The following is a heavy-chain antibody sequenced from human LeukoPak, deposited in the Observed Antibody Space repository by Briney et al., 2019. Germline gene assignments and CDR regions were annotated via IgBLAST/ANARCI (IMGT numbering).Heavy chain of an antibody. CDR2: STAYSGNT. Sequence: ASVKVSCKASGYTLNTYGITWVRQAPGQGLEWMGWSTAYSGNTYYGQKFQGRVTMTTDTSTNTAYMEVKSLTSDDTAVYYCARLYSSGWIDYLDYWGQGTLVTVSS. CDR1: GYTLNTYG. CDR3: ARLYSSGWIDYLDY. D-gene: IGHD6-19*01. V-gene: IGHV1-18*01. J-gene: IGHJ4*02.